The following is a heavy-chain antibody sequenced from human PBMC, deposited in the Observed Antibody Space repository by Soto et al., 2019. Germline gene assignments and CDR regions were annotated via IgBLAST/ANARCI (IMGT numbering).Heavy chain of an antibody. D-gene: IGHD2-2*01. CDR3: ARDLEGYCSSTSCYGYYSDY. CDR1: GFTFSSYG. V-gene: IGHV3-33*01. Sequence: PGGSLRLSCAASGFTFSSYGMHWVRQAPGKGLEWVAVIWYAGSNKYYADSVKGRFTISRDNSKNTLYLQMNSLRAEDTAVYYCARDLEGYCSSTSCYGYYSDYWGQGTLVTVSS. J-gene: IGHJ4*02. CDR2: IWYAGSNK.